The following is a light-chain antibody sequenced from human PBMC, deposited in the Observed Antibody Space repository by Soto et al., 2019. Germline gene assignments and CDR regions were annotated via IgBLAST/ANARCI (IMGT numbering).Light chain of an antibody. Sequence: PGERATLSCRASQSLTTRYLAWYQQKPGQAPRLLIYGASSWATGIPDRFSGSGPGTDFTLTISRLEPDDFAVYYCQQYGTSPTFGQGTRLEMK. CDR2: GAS. CDR1: QSLTTRY. V-gene: IGKV3-20*01. CDR3: QQYGTSPT. J-gene: IGKJ5*01.